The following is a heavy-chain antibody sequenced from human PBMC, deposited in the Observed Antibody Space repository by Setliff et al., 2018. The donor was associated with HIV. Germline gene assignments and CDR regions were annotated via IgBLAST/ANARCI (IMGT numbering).Heavy chain of an antibody. Sequence: ASVKVSCKTSGYNFENYAINWVRQAPGQGLEWMGWINANSGSPTYAQAFIGRFFFSVDTAVATAYLQINNLKTEDTAVYFCARGLYGDYGGDLNWLDPWGHGTRVTVSS. V-gene: IGHV7-4-1*02. CDR2: INANSGSP. D-gene: IGHD4-17*01. CDR1: GYNFENYA. CDR3: ARGLYGDYGGDLNWLDP. J-gene: IGHJ5*02.